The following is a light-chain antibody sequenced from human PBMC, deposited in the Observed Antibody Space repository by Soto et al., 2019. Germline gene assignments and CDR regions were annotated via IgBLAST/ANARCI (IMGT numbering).Light chain of an antibody. Sequence: EIVMTQSPATLSASPGERVTLSCRVSQSVSGNLAWYQQKPGQAPRLLIYGAVTRATGIPARFSGRGSGTEFTFTINSLQSEDFAVYFCQQYNGWLWTFGQGTKVEI. CDR1: QSVSGN. J-gene: IGKJ1*01. CDR2: GAV. CDR3: QQYNGWLWT. V-gene: IGKV3D-15*01.